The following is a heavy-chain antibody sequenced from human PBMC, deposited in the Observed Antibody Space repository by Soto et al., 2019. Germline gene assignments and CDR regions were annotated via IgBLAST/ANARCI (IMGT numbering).Heavy chain of an antibody. CDR1: GFTFSSYG. D-gene: IGHD5-18*01. CDR3: AKAEGYSYGSYYFDY. J-gene: IGHJ4*02. CDR2: ISYDGSKK. Sequence: QVQLVESGGGVVLPGRSLRLSRAASGFTFSSYGMHWVRQAPGKGLEWVAVISYDGSKKYYADSVKGRFTISRDNSKNTLYLQMNSLRAEDTAVYYCAKAEGYSYGSYYFDYWGQGTLVTVSS. V-gene: IGHV3-30*18.